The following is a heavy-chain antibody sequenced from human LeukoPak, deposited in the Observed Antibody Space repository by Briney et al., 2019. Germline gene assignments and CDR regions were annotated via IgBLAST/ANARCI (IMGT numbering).Heavy chain of an antibody. J-gene: IGHJ4*02. CDR3: AKARYCSGGSCYHDY. V-gene: IGHV3-23*01. Sequence: GGSLRLSCAASGFTFSSYAMSWVRQAPGKGLEWVSAISGSGGSTYYADSVKGRFTISRDNSKDTLYLQMNSLRAEDTAVYYCAKARYCSGGSCYHDYWGQGTLVTVSS. CDR1: GFTFSSYA. CDR2: ISGSGGST. D-gene: IGHD2-15*01.